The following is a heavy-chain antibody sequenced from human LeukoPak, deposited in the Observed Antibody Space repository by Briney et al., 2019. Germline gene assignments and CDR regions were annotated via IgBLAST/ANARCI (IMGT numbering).Heavy chain of an antibody. CDR2: INHSGST. J-gene: IGHJ6*03. CDR3: ARGGVNLLPNYYYYMDV. Sequence: PSETLSLTCAVYGGSFSGYYWSWIRQPPGKGLEWIGEINHSGSTNYNPSLKSRVTISVDTSKNQFSLKLSSVTAADTAVYYCARGGVNLLPNYYYYMDVWGKGTTVTVSS. V-gene: IGHV4-34*01. D-gene: IGHD2-15*01. CDR1: GGSFSGYY.